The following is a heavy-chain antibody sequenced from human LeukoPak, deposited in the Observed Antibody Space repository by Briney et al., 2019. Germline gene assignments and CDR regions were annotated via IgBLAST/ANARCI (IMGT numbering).Heavy chain of an antibody. J-gene: IGHJ4*02. CDR2: IYYSGST. D-gene: IGHD3-22*01. Sequence: PSETLSLTCTVSGGSISSGDYYWSWIRQPPGKGLEWIGYIYYSGSTYYNPSLKSRVTISVDTSKNQFSLKLSSVTAADTAVYYCARGRGSGGYSPRGYWGQGTLVAVSS. CDR3: ARGRGSGGYSPRGY. V-gene: IGHV4-30-4*01. CDR1: GGSISSGDYY.